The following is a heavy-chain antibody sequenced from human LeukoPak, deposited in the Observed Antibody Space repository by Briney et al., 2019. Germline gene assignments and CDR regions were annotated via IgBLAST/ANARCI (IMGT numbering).Heavy chain of an antibody. CDR3: ARQVMVRGALYYFDY. CDR2: IYYSGST. D-gene: IGHD3-10*01. J-gene: IGHJ4*02. CDR1: GGSISSSSYY. Sequence: SETLSLTCTVSGGSISSSSYYWGWIRQPPGKGLEWIESIYYSGSTSYNPSLKSRVTISVDTSKNHFSLKLSSVTAADTAVYYCARQVMVRGALYYFDYWGQGTLVTVSS. V-gene: IGHV4-39*01.